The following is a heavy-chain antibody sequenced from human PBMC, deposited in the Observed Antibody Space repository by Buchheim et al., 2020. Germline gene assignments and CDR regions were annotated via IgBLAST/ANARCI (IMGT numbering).Heavy chain of an antibody. CDR1: GFTFSTYG. Sequence: QVRLVESGGGVVQPGRSLRLSCVASGFTFSTYGMHWVRQAPGKGLEWVALISNDGRNKYYADSVRGRFTISRDNTKNTLYLQMNSLGAEDTAVYYCAKDRARGERYCSGGSCFIYYYGMDVWGQGTT. D-gene: IGHD2-15*01. J-gene: IGHJ6*02. CDR2: ISNDGRNK. CDR3: AKDRARGERYCSGGSCFIYYYGMDV. V-gene: IGHV3-30*18.